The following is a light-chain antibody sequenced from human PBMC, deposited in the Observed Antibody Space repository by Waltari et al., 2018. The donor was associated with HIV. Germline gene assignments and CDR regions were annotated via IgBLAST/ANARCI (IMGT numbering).Light chain of an antibody. CDR3: QQTYSGRT. Sequence: DIRMIQSPTSLSASIGDRVTITCRASQTIGSYVNWHQQKPGQAPKLLIYAATSLQTGVPSRFSGSGSGADFTLTIGALQPEDLATYYCQQTYSGRTFGQGTRVEIK. CDR1: QTIGSY. CDR2: AAT. V-gene: IGKV1-39*01. J-gene: IGKJ1*01.